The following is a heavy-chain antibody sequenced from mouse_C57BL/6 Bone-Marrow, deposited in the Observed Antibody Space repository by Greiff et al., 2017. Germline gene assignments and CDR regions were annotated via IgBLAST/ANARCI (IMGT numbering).Heavy chain of an antibody. CDR1: GYSITSGYY. Sequence: ESGPGLVKPSQSLSLTCSVTGYSITSGYYWNWIRQFPGNKLEWMGYISYDGSNNYNPSLKNRISITRDTSKNQFFLKLNSVTTEDTATYYCARVRDGYYFYYAMDYWGQGTSVTVSS. D-gene: IGHD2-3*01. J-gene: IGHJ4*01. V-gene: IGHV3-6*01. CDR3: ARVRDGYYFYYAMDY. CDR2: ISYDGSN.